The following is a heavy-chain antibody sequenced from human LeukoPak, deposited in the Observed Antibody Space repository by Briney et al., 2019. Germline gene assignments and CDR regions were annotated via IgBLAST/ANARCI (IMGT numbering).Heavy chain of an antibody. CDR1: GFTVSNKY. CDR3: ARSVSTGEPLDY. J-gene: IGHJ4*02. Sequence: GGSLRLSCVASGFTVSNKYMNWVRQAPGKGLEWVSSMSGGGTYIYYAVSLKGRFTISRDNVNKLLYLQMNSLRAEDTAVYYCARSVSTGEPLDYWGQGTLVTVSS. D-gene: IGHD3-16*01. CDR2: MSGGGTYI. V-gene: IGHV3-21*01.